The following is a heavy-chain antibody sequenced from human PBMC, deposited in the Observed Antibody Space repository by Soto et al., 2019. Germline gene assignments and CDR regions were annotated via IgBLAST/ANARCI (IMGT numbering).Heavy chain of an antibody. Sequence: SETLSLTCTVSGGSISSGDYYWSWIRQPPGKGLEWIGYIYYSGSTYYNPSLKSRVTISVDTSKNQFSLKLSSVTAADTAVYYCAREHTAMVRGFDYWGQGTLVTVSS. V-gene: IGHV4-30-4*01. CDR1: GGSISSGDYY. D-gene: IGHD5-18*01. CDR3: AREHTAMVRGFDY. J-gene: IGHJ4*02. CDR2: IYYSGST.